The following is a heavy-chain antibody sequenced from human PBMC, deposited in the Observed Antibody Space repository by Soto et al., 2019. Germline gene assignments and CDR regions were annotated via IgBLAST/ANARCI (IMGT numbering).Heavy chain of an antibody. CDR2: INAGNGNT. CDR1: GYSITSYA. J-gene: IGHJ6*02. CDR3: ARGVENIVVVLDVFGYYGMDV. Sequence: ASVKLTCKASGYSITSYAIYWVLQASGQRLKWMGWINAGNGNTKYSQKLQGRVTFTGDTSASKANMELRSLRSEDTAVYFCARGVENIVVVLDVFGYYGMDVWG. V-gene: IGHV1-3*01. D-gene: IGHD2-2*01.